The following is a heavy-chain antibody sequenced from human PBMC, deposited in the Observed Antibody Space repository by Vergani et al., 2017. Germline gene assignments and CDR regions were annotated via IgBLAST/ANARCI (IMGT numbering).Heavy chain of an antibody. CDR3: VKERAASGNYWYFDL. J-gene: IGHJ2*01. Sequence: EVQLVESGGGLVQPGRSLRLSCAASGFTFDDSAMHWVRQAPGKGREWVSGINWNSDSIAYADSVKGRFTLSRDNAKNSLYLQMNSLRAEETAVYYCVKERAASGNYWYFDLWGRGTLVTVSS. CDR1: GFTFDDSA. V-gene: IGHV3-9*01. CDR2: INWNSDSI. D-gene: IGHD6-13*01.